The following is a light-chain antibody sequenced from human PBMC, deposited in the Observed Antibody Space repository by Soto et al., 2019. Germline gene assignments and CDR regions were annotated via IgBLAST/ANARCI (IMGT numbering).Light chain of an antibody. Sequence: QSVLTQPRSVSGSPGQSVTISCTGTSSDVGGYSYVSWFQQHAGKAPKLMIYDVSKRPSGVPDRFSVSKSGNTASLTISGLQAEDEADYYCCSFAGSYTLYAFGTGTKVTVL. CDR3: CSFAGSYTLYA. J-gene: IGLJ1*01. CDR1: SSDVGGYSY. CDR2: DVS. V-gene: IGLV2-11*01.